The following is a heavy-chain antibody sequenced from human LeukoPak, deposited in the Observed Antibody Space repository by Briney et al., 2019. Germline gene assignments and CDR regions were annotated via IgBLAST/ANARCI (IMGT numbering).Heavy chain of an antibody. CDR1: GGSISSYY. CDR2: IYYSGST. CDR3: ARRAVEYYYYMDV. J-gene: IGHJ6*03. V-gene: IGHV4-59*01. Sequence: PSETLSLTCTVSGGSISSYYWSWIRQPPGKGLEWIGYIYYSGSTNYNPSLKSRVTISVDTSKNQFSLKLSSVTAADTAVYYCARRAVEYYYYMDVWGKGTTVTIS.